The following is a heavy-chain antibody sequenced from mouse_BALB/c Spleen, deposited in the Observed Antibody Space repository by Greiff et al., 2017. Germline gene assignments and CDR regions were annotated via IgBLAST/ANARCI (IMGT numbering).Heavy chain of an antibody. D-gene: IGHD2-13*01. J-gene: IGHJ3*01. CDR1: GYSITSGYS. CDR2: IHYSGST. V-gene: IGHV3-1*02. Sequence: EVKLVESGPGLVKPSQSLSLTCTVTGYSITSGYSWHWIRQFPGNKLEWMGYIHYSGSTNYNPSLKSRTSITRDTSKNQSFLQLNSVTTEDTATSYGARSGDGDYIRLLAYWGQGTLVTVSA. CDR3: ARSGDGDYIRLLAY.